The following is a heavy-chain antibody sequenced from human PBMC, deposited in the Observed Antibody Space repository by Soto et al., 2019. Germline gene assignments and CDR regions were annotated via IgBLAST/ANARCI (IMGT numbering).Heavy chain of an antibody. V-gene: IGHV1-8*01. CDR2: MNPNSVNT. CDR1: GYTFTSYD. Sequence: QVQLVQSGAELKKPGASVKVSCKASGYTFTSYDINWVRQATGQGLEWRGWMNPNSVNTAYAQKLEGRDPMTRNTSISTAYMELSSLTSEAPAVYYCAREKSYGMDVWGQGTTVTVSS. CDR3: AREKSYGMDV. J-gene: IGHJ6*02.